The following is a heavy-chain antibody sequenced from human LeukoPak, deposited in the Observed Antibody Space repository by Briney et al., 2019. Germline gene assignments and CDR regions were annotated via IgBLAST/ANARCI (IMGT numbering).Heavy chain of an antibody. CDR2: INPNSGGT. D-gene: IGHD3-10*01. V-gene: IGHV1-2*02. Sequence: GASVNVSCKASGYTFTGYYMHWVRQAPGQGLEWMGWINPNSGGTNYAQKFQGRVTMTRDTSISTAYMELSRLRSDDTAVYYCARRAGFGELLSLYYMDVWGKGTTVTVSS. CDR1: GYTFTGYY. CDR3: ARRAGFGELLSLYYMDV. J-gene: IGHJ6*03.